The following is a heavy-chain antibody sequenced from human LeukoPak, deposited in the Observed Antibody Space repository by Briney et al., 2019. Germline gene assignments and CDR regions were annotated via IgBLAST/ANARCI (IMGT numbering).Heavy chain of an antibody. D-gene: IGHD6-13*01. CDR2: IIPIFGTA. J-gene: IGHJ4*02. CDR3: ARDAAAHGLFDY. CDR1: GGTFSSYA. Sequence: SVKVSCKASGGTFSSYAISWVRQAPGQGLEWMGGIIPIFGTANYAQKFQGRVTITADESTSTAYMELSSLRSEDTAVYYCARDAAAHGLFDYWGQGTLVTVSS. V-gene: IGHV1-69*13.